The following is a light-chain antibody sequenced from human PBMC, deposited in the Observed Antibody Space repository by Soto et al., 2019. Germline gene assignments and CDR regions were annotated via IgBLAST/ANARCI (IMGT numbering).Light chain of an antibody. CDR2: AAS. J-gene: IGKJ3*01. CDR3: QQSYITPPT. V-gene: IGKV1-39*01. CDR1: QSINSY. Sequence: DIQMTQSPSSLSASVGDRVTITCRASQSINSYLNWYQQKPGKAPKLLIYAASSLQSGVPSRFSGSGSGTDFTLTISSPQPEDFATYYCQQSYITPPTFGPGTKVDVK.